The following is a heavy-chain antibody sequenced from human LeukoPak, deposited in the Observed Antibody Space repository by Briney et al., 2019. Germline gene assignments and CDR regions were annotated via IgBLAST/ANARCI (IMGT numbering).Heavy chain of an antibody. CDR3: ARDRGPAKFMGYDSSGYYFGDDFDY. CDR1: GYTFTSYG. D-gene: IGHD3-22*01. CDR2: ISAYNGNT. J-gene: IGHJ4*02. Sequence: ASVKVSCKASGYTFTSYGISWVRQAPGQGLEWMGWISAYNGNTNYAQKLQGRVTMTTDTSTSTAYMELRSLRSDDTAVYYCARDRGPAKFMGYDSSGYYFGDDFDYWGQGTLVTVS. V-gene: IGHV1-18*01.